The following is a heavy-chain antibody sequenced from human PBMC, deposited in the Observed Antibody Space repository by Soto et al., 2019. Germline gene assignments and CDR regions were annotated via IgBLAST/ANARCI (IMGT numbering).Heavy chain of an antibody. Sequence: GESLKIFCKASGYSFTTYWIGWVRQMPGKGLEWMGIIYPGDSDTRYSPSFQGQVTISADKSLSTAYLQWSSLKASDTAMYYCATSTLYSYGYGWGQGTLVTVSS. J-gene: IGHJ4*02. CDR3: ATSTLYSYGYG. D-gene: IGHD5-18*01. V-gene: IGHV5-51*01. CDR2: IYPGDSDT. CDR1: GYSFTTYW.